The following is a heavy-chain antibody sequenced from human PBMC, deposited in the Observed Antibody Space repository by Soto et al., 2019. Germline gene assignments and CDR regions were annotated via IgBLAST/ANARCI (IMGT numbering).Heavy chain of an antibody. J-gene: IGHJ6*02. V-gene: IGHV3-66*01. Sequence: PGGSLRLSCAASGFTFSRVWMHWVRQAPGKGLVWVSLINSGGGSTYYADSVKGRFTISRDNSKNTLYLQMNSLRAEDTAVYYCARDRRYSSGLLHNYYYYGMDVWGQGTTVTVSS. CDR1: GFTFSRVW. CDR2: INSGGGST. D-gene: IGHD6-19*01. CDR3: ARDRRYSSGLLHNYYYYGMDV.